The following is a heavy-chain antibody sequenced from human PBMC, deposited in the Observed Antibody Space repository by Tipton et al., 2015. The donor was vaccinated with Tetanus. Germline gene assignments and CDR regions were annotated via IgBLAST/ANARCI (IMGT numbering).Heavy chain of an antibody. D-gene: IGHD3-3*01. Sequence: AGLVKPSETLSLTCAVYGGSFSGYYWSWIRQPPGKGLEWIGEINHSGSTNYNPSLKSRVTISVDTSKNQFSLKLSSVTAADTAVYYCAREGMGYYVRIRPRRNNWFDPWGQGTLVTVSS. J-gene: IGHJ5*02. CDR3: AREGMGYYVRIRPRRNNWFDP. CDR2: INHSGST. V-gene: IGHV4-34*01. CDR1: GGSFSGYY.